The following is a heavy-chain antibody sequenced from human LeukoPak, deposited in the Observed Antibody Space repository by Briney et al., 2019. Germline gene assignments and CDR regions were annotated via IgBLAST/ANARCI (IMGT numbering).Heavy chain of an antibody. V-gene: IGHV3-30*03. CDR3: ARVKGATTNFDY. D-gene: IGHD1-26*01. CDR1: GFTFSDHY. CDR2: ISYDGSNK. J-gene: IGHJ4*02. Sequence: GGSLRLSCAASGFTFSDHYMHWVRQAPGKGLEWVAVISYDGSNKYYADSVKGRFTISRDNSKNTLYLQMNSLRAEDTAVYYCARVKGATTNFDYWGQGTLVTVSS.